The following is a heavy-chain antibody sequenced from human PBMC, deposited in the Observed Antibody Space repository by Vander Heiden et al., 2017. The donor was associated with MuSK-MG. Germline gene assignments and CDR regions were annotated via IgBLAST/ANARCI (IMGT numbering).Heavy chain of an antibody. D-gene: IGHD4-17*01. CDR2: INHSGST. CDR1: GESFSGYY. J-gene: IGHJ5*02. Sequence: QVQLQQWGAGLLKPSETLSLTCPVYGESFSGYYWHWIRQPPGKGLEWIGEINHSGSTNYNPSLKSRVTISVDTSKNQLSLKLRSVTAADTAVYYCARGKAAYGDYHWGQGTLVTVSS. V-gene: IGHV4-34*01. CDR3: ARGKAAYGDYH.